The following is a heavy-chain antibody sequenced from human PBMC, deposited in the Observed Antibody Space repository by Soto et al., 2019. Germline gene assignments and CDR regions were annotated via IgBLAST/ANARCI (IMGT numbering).Heavy chain of an antibody. D-gene: IGHD3-22*01. J-gene: IGHJ3*01. CDR3: ARDQLYYNDISGRPLNAFDV. CDR2: IYSGGST. V-gene: IGHV3-66*01. CDR1: GFTVSSNY. Sequence: GGSLRLSCAASGFTVSSNYMSWVRQAPGKGLDWVSVIYSGGSTYYADSVKGRFTISRDNSKNTLYLQMNSLRAEDTAVYYCARDQLYYNDISGRPLNAFDVWGQGIMVTVSS.